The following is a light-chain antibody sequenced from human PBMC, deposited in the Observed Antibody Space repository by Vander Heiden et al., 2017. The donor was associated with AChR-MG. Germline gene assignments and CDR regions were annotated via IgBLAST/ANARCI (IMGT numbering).Light chain of an antibody. CDR1: NIGSKH. CDR2: YSS. CDR3: QVWDSSSAHSV. V-gene: IGLV3-21*02. Sequence: YVLTQAPSVSVAPGQTARSTCGGNNIGSKHVHWYQQRPGQAPVLVVFYSSRRPSGIPERFSGSNSGNTATLTISRVEAGDEADYYCQVWDSSSAHSVFGTGTKVTVL. J-gene: IGLJ1*01.